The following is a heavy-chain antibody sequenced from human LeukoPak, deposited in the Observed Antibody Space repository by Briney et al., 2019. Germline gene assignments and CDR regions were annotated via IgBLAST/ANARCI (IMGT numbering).Heavy chain of an antibody. D-gene: IGHD3-9*01. CDR3: ATVSIRYFDWLLY. Sequence: ASVKVSCKVSGYTLTELSTHWVRQAPGKGLEWMGGFDPEDGETIYAQKFQGRVTMTEDTSTDTAYMELSSLRSEDTAVYYCATVSIRYFDWLLYWGQGTLVTVSS. J-gene: IGHJ4*02. CDR2: FDPEDGET. V-gene: IGHV1-24*01. CDR1: GYTLTELS.